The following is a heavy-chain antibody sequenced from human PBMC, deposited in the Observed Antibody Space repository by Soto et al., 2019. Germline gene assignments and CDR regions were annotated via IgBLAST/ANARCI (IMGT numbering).Heavy chain of an antibody. D-gene: IGHD6-13*01. Sequence: GGSLRLSCAASGFTFSSYGMHWVRQAPGKGLEWVAVISYDGSNKYYADSVKGRFTISRDNSKNTLYLQMNSLRAEDTAVYYCAVAEYSSSWYYYYYGMDVWGQGTTVTVSS. CDR1: GFTFSSYG. J-gene: IGHJ6*02. V-gene: IGHV3-30*03. CDR2: ISYDGSNK. CDR3: AVAEYSSSWYYYYYGMDV.